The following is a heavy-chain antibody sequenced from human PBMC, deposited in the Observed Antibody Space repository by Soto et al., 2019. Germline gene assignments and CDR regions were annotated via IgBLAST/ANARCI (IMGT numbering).Heavy chain of an antibody. CDR3: ARAGIVGAGAAYYFDY. J-gene: IGHJ4*02. Sequence: QVQLVQSGAEVKKPGSSVKVSCKASGGTFSSYTISWVRQAPGQGLEWMGRIIPILGIANYAQKFQGRVTITADKSTSTAYMELSSLRSEDTAMYYCARAGIVGAGAAYYFDYWGQGTLVTVSS. V-gene: IGHV1-69*02. CDR2: IIPILGIA. D-gene: IGHD1-26*01. CDR1: GGTFSSYT.